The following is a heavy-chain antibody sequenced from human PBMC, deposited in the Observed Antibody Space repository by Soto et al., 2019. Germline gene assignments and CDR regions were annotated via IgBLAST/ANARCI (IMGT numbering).Heavy chain of an antibody. CDR1: GFTFDDYA. CDR2: ISWNSGSI. D-gene: IGHD3-16*01. Sequence: EVQLVESGGGLVQPGRSLRLSCAASGFTFDDYAMHWVRQAPGKGLEWVSGISWNSGSIGYADSVKGRFTISRDNDRYSLYLQMTSLRAEATALYYCAKDIPGGFDYWGQGTMVIVSA. J-gene: IGHJ4*02. V-gene: IGHV3-9*01. CDR3: AKDIPGGFDY.